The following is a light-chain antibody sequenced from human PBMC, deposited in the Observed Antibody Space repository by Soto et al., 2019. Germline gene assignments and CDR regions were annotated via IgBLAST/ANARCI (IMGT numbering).Light chain of an antibody. V-gene: IGLV4-69*01. Sequence: QPVLTQSPSASASLGASVKLTCTLSSGHSNYAIAWHQQQPEKGPRYLMKLNSDGSHTKGDGIPDRFSGSSSGAERSLTISSLQPGDEADYYCQTWGAGIRVFGGGTKPTVL. CDR1: SGHSNYA. CDR2: LNSDGSH. CDR3: QTWGAGIRV. J-gene: IGLJ2*01.